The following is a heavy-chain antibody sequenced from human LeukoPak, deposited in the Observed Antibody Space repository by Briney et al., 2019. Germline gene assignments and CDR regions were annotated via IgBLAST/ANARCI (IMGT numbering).Heavy chain of an antibody. V-gene: IGHV4-4*07. D-gene: IGHD6-13*01. CDR3: ARDSSSWDDY. Sequence: SETLSLTCTGSGASISSYYWSWIRQPAGKGLEWIGRVYSSGGTNYYPSLKSRVTMSVDRSKNQFSLKVNSVTAADTAVYFCARDSSSWDDYWGQGILVTVSA. CDR1: GASISSYY. CDR2: VYSSGGT. J-gene: IGHJ4*02.